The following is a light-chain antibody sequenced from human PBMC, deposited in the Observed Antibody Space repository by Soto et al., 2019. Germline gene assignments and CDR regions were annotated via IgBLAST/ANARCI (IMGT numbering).Light chain of an antibody. V-gene: IGKV1-39*01. CDR3: QESYTTPAVS. CDR1: QNIDNY. CDR2: ATS. J-gene: IGKJ4*01. Sequence: SGSLGDRVTITCRASQNIDNYLNWYQQKPGKAPNLLIYATSTLQSGVPSRFSGSGSGTEFTLTITSLQAEDFATYFCQESYTTPAVSFGGGTKVEIK.